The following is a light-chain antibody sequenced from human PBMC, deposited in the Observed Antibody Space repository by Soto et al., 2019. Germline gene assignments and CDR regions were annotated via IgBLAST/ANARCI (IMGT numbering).Light chain of an antibody. CDR1: QSVNSH. V-gene: IGKV3-15*01. CDR3: QQYHIWYT. CDR2: EAS. Sequence: EIVMTQSPATLSVSPGERATLSCRASQSVNSHLAWFQHRPGQAPRLLMFEASTRSTGVPARFSASGSGTEFTRTISGLQSEDFAVYYCQQYHIWYTFGQGTELEIK. J-gene: IGKJ2*01.